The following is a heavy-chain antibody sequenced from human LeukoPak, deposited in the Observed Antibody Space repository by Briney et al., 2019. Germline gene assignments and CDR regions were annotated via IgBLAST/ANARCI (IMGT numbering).Heavy chain of an antibody. D-gene: IGHD3-9*01. CDR3: ARDSPERSKGYYDILTGYYPFDY. J-gene: IGHJ4*02. CDR2: IIPIFGTA. Sequence: SVKVSCKASGGTFSSYAISWVRQAPGQGLEWMGGIIPIFGTANYAQKFQGRVTITADESTSTAYMELSSLRSEDTAEYYCARDSPERSKGYYDILTGYYPFDYWGQGTLVTVSS. CDR1: GGTFSSYA. V-gene: IGHV1-69*13.